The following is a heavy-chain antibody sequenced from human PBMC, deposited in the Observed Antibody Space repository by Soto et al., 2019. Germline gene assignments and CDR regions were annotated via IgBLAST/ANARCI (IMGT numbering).Heavy chain of an antibody. D-gene: IGHD3-3*01. Sequence: GGSLRLSCAASGFTFSSYWMSWVRQAPGKGLEWVANIKQDGSEKYYVDSVKGRFTISRDNAKNSLYLQMNSLRAEDTAVYYCARDRGPFWSGYWDAFDIWGQGTMVTVSS. V-gene: IGHV3-7*01. CDR1: GFTFSSYW. CDR2: IKQDGSEK. J-gene: IGHJ3*02. CDR3: ARDRGPFWSGYWDAFDI.